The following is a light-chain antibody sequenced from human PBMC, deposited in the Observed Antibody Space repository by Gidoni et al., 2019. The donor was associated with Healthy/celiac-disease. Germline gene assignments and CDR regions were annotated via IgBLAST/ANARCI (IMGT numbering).Light chain of an antibody. CDR2: DVR. CDR1: SSAVGGYNY. J-gene: IGLJ3*02. Sequence: QSALTQPASVSGFPGQSITISCTGTSSAVGGYNYFSWYQQHPGKAPKLMIYDVRNRPSGVSNRFSGSKSGNTASLTISGRQAEDEADYYCSSYTSSSTPWVFGGGTKLTV. CDR3: SSYTSSSTPWV. V-gene: IGLV2-14*01.